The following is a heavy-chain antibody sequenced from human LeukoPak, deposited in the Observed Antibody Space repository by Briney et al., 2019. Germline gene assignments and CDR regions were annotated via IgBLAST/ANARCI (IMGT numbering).Heavy chain of an antibody. J-gene: IGHJ4*02. CDR2: ISGSGGST. D-gene: IGHD2-2*01. CDR3: AKDSFSTR. CDR1: GFTFTSDS. Sequence: GGSLRLSCAASGFTFTSDSMTWVRQAPGKGLEWVSTISGSGGSTFYGDSVKGRFTISRDNSKNTLYLHMNSLSAEDTAIYYCAKDSFSTRWGQGTLVTVSS. V-gene: IGHV3-23*01.